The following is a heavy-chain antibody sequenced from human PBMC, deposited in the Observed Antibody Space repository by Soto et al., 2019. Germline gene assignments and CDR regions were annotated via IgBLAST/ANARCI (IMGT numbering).Heavy chain of an antibody. Sequence: PSETLSLTCTVSGGSISSSSYYWGWIRQPPGKGLEWIGSIYYSGSTYYNPSLKSRVTISVDTSKNQFSLKLSSVTAADTAVYYCARRLRDRIVVVPAADILGDTGGFDPWGQGTLVTVSS. J-gene: IGHJ5*02. CDR2: IYYSGST. CDR1: GGSISSSSYY. D-gene: IGHD2-2*01. V-gene: IGHV4-39*01. CDR3: ARRLRDRIVVVPAADILGDTGGFDP.